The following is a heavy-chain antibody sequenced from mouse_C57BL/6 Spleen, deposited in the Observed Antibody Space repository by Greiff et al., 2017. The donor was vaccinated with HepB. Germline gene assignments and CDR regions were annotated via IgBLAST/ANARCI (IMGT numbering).Heavy chain of an antibody. CDR2: IDPSDSYT. D-gene: IGHD1-1*01. CDR3: ARNYGSRPWWYFDV. CDR1: GYTFTSYW. Sequence: QVQLKQPGAELVMPGASVKLSCKASGYTFTSYWMHWVKQRPGQGLEWIGEIDPSDSYTNYNQKFKGKSTLTVDKSSSTAYMQLSSLTSEDSAVYYCARNYGSRPWWYFDVWGTGTTVTVSS. V-gene: IGHV1-69*01. J-gene: IGHJ1*03.